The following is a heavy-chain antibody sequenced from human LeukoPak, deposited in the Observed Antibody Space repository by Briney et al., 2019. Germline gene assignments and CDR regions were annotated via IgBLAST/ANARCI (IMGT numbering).Heavy chain of an antibody. CDR2: TYYRSKWYN. CDR3: ARDRILPPNDAIVVVPAAIGHGMDV. D-gene: IGHD2-2*02. J-gene: IGHJ6*02. V-gene: IGHV6-1*01. CDR1: GDSVSSNSAA. Sequence: SQTLSLTCAISGDSVSSNSAAWNWTRQSPSRGLEWLGRTYYRSKWYNDYAVSVKSRITINPDTSKNQFSLQLNSVTPEDTAVYYCARDRILPPNDAIVVVPAAIGHGMDVWGQGTTVTVSS.